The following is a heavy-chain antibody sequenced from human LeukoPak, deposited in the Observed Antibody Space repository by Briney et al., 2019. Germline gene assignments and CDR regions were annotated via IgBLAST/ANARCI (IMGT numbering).Heavy chain of an antibody. Sequence: PSETLSLTCTVSGGSISSYYWSWIRQPPGKGLEWIGYIYYSGSTNYNPSLKSRVTTSVDTSKNQFSLKLSSVTAADTAVYYCARLGPYSNSHYWGQGTLVTVSS. CDR1: GGSISSYY. CDR3: ARLGPYSNSHY. CDR2: IYYSGST. D-gene: IGHD4-11*01. V-gene: IGHV4-59*08. J-gene: IGHJ4*02.